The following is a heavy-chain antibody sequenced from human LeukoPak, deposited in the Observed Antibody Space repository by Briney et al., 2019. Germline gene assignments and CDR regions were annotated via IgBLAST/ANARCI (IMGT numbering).Heavy chain of an antibody. CDR2: IKQDGSEK. D-gene: IGHD4-23*01. Sequence: GGSLRLSCAASGFTFSSYWMSWVRQAPGKGLEWVANIKQDGSEKYYADSVKGRFTISRDNAKNSLYLQMNSLRAEDTAVYYCARARSDGGNSGNYFDYWGQGTLVTVSS. V-gene: IGHV3-7*01. CDR3: ARARSDGGNSGNYFDY. J-gene: IGHJ4*02. CDR1: GFTFSSYW.